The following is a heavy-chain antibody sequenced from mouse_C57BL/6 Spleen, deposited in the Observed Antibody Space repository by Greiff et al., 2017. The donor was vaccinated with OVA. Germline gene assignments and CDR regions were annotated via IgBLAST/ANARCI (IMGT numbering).Heavy chain of an antibody. CDR3: ATVIYDGYLAWFAY. J-gene: IGHJ3*01. CDR2: INPNNGGT. D-gene: IGHD2-3*01. Sequence: VQLQQSGPELVKPGASVKIPCKASGYTFTDYNMDWVKQSHGKSLEWIGDINPNNGGTIYNQKFKGKATLTVDKSSSTAYMELRSLTAEDTAVYYGATVIYDGYLAWFAYWGQGTLVTVSA. V-gene: IGHV1-18*01. CDR1: GYTFTDYN.